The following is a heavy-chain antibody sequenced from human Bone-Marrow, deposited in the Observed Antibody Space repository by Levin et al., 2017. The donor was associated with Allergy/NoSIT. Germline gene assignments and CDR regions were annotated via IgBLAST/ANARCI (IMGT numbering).Heavy chain of an antibody. D-gene: IGHD6-6*01. CDR1: GFTLSQYW. CDR2: IKPDGSEK. CDR3: ARDSFSASSGLDYYYCLDV. Sequence: GGSLRLSCAASGFTLSQYWMTWVRQAPGKGLEWVAKIKPDGSEKYYVDSVKGRFTISRDNTRKSLSLEMNNLRSADTAVYFCARDSFSASSGLDYYYCLDVWGQGTTVTVSS. V-gene: IGHV3-7*01. J-gene: IGHJ6*02.